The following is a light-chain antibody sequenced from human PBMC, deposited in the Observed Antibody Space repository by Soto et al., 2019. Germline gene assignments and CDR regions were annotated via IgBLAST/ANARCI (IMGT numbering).Light chain of an antibody. Sequence: EIVLTQSPGTLSLSPGERATLSCRASQSVSSSYLAWYQQKPGQAPRLLIYGASSRATGIPDRFSGSGSGPDFTLTISRLEPEAFAVYYCQQYASSPPTWTFGQGTKVESK. CDR1: QSVSSSY. CDR2: GAS. CDR3: QQYASSPPTWT. V-gene: IGKV3-20*01. J-gene: IGKJ1*01.